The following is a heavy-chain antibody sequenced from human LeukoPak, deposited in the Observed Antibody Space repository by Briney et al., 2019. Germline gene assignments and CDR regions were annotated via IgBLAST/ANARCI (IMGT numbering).Heavy chain of an antibody. CDR3: ANSLEWLDVYFGY. V-gene: IGHV3-23*01. J-gene: IGHJ4*02. CDR2: ISGSGGST. Sequence: GGSLRLSCAASGFTFSSYAMSWVRQAPGKGLEWVSAISGSGGSTYYADSVKGRFTISRDNSKNTLYLQMNSLRAEDTAVYYCANSLEWLDVYFGYWGQGTLVTVSS. D-gene: IGHD3-3*01. CDR1: GFTFSSYA.